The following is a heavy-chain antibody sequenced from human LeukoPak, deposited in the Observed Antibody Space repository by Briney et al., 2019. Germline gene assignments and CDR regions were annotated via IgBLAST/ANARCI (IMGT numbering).Heavy chain of an antibody. D-gene: IGHD6-25*01. CDR3: AKSVRSGVDY. J-gene: IGHJ4*02. Sequence: GGSLRLSCAASGFTFSSYGMHWVRQAPGKGLEWVAVISYDGSNEYYADSVKGRFTISRDNSKNTLYLQMNSLRAEDTAVYYCAKSVRSGVDYWGQGTLVTVSS. CDR2: ISYDGSNE. CDR1: GFTFSSYG. V-gene: IGHV3-30*18.